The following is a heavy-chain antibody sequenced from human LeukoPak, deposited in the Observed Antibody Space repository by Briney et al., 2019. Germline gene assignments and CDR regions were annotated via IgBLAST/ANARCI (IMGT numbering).Heavy chain of an antibody. D-gene: IGHD5-12*01. CDR2: FKSRRDGGTT. CDR3: TAEQWQRFGY. V-gene: IGHV3-15*01. CDR1: GFTFTYAW. Sequence: GGSLRLSCAASAASGFTFTYAWMSWVRQAPGKGLEWVGRFKSRRDGGTTDYAAAVKGRFTISRDDSKNTLWLQMNSLKTEDTAVYYYTAEQWQRFGYWGQGTLVTVSS. J-gene: IGHJ4*02.